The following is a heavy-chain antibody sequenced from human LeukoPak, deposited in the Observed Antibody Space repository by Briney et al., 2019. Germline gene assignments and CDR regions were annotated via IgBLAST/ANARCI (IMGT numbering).Heavy chain of an antibody. V-gene: IGHV3-64*01. J-gene: IGHJ4*02. D-gene: IGHD3-16*01. CDR3: ARVTVGPDFDY. CDR2: ISSNEGNT. CDR1: AFTFSNAW. Sequence: RGGSLTLSCAASAFTFSNAWMSWVRQAQGRGLEYVSAISSNEGNTNYANSVKGRFTITRDNSKNTLYLQMGSLRAEDMAVYYCARVTVGPDFDYWGQGTLVTVSS.